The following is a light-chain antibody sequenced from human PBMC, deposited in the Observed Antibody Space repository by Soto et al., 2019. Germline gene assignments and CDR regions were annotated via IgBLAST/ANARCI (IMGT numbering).Light chain of an antibody. V-gene: IGLV1-47*01. CDR2: RNS. CDR1: ASTIGRNY. J-gene: IGLJ1*01. Sequence: QSALTQSPSASGTPGQRVTISCSGSASTIGRNYVYWYQQLPGMAPKLLIYRNSQRPSGVPDRFSGSKSGTSASLAISGLRSEDEADYYCAAWDDNLSGFYVFGAGTKATVL. CDR3: AAWDDNLSGFYV.